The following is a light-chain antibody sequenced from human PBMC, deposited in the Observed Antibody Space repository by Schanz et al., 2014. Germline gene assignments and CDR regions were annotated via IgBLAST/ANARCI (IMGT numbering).Light chain of an antibody. CDR2: GAS. J-gene: IGKJ5*01. Sequence: EIVLTQSPGTLSLSPGERATLSCRASQSVSSTYLAWYQQKPGQAPRLLIYGASSRATGIPDRFSGSGSGTDFTLTISRLAPEDFAVYYCQQYDGSVTFGQGTRLEIK. V-gene: IGKV3-20*01. CDR1: QSVSSTY. CDR3: QQYDGSVT.